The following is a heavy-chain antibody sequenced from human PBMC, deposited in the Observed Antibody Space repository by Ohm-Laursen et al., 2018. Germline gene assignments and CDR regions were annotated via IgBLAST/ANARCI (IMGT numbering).Heavy chain of an antibody. Sequence: SLRLSCSASGFTFSSYAMSWARQALGKGLEWVSSINDSGGDTYYADSVKGRFTISRDNSKNTLYLQMNSLRADDTAVYYCAKHRSATWVHKRFDYWGQGTPVTVSS. CDR3: AKHRSATWVHKRFDY. CDR2: INDSGGDT. J-gene: IGHJ4*02. D-gene: IGHD5-12*01. V-gene: IGHV3-23*01. CDR1: GFTFSSYA.